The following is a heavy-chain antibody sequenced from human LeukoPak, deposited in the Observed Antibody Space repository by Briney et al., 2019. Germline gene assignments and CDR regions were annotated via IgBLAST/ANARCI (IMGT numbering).Heavy chain of an antibody. CDR2: IYYSGST. CDR1: GGSISSYY. D-gene: IGHD3-10*01. J-gene: IGHJ5*02. V-gene: IGHV4-59*01. Sequence: SETLSLTCTVSGGSISSYYWSWIRQPPGKGLEWIGYIYYSGSTNYNPSLKSRVTISVDTSKNQFSLKLSSVTAADTAVYYCARRSGVDPWGQETLVTVSS. CDR3: ARRSGVDP.